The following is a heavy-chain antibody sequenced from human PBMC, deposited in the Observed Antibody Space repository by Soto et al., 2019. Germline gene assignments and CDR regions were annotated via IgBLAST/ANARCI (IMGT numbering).Heavy chain of an antibody. Sequence: SVKVSCKASGGTFSSYAISWVRQAPGQGLEWMGGIIPIFGTANYAQKFQGRVTITADKSTSTAYMELSSLRSEDTAVYYCAGRVNYCGSGFNAFDIWGQGTMVTVSS. CDR2: IIPIFGTA. CDR1: GGTFSSYA. J-gene: IGHJ3*02. V-gene: IGHV1-69*06. CDR3: AGRVNYCGSGFNAFDI. D-gene: IGHD3-10*01.